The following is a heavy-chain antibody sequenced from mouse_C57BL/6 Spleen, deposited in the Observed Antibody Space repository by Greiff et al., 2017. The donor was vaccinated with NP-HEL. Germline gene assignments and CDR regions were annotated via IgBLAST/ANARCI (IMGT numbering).Heavy chain of an antibody. V-gene: IGHV1-69*01. J-gene: IGHJ3*01. Sequence: VQLQQPGAELVMPGASVKLSCKASGYTFTSYWMHWVKQRPGQGLEWIGEIDPSDSYTNYNQKFKGKSTLTVDKSSSTAYMQLSSLTSEDSAVYYGARTGYYGSNWFAYWGQGTLVTVSA. CDR3: ARTGYYGSNWFAY. CDR2: IDPSDSYT. CDR1: GYTFTSYW. D-gene: IGHD1-1*01.